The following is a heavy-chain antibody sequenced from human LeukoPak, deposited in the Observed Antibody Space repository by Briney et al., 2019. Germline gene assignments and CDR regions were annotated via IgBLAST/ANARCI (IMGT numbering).Heavy chain of an antibody. CDR3: AREESGYDYLRIYVARANPFDY. CDR1: GFTFSDYY. Sequence: GGSLRLSCAASGFTFSDYYMSWIRQAPGKGLEWVSYISSSGSTIYYADSVKGRFTISRDNAKNSLYLQMNSLRAEDTAVYYCAREESGYDYLRIYVARANPFDYWGQGTLVTVSS. V-gene: IGHV3-11*01. CDR2: ISSSGSTI. J-gene: IGHJ4*02. D-gene: IGHD5-12*01.